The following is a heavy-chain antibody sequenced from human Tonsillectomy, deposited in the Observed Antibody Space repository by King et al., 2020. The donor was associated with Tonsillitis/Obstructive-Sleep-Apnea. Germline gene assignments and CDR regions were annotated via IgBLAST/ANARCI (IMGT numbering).Heavy chain of an antibody. D-gene: IGHD2-2*01. CDR1: GGTFSSYA. Sequence: QLVQSGAEVKKPGSSVKVSCKASGGTFSSYAISWVRQAPGQGREWMGGIIPILGIANYAQKFQGRVTITADKSTSTAYMELSSLRSEDTAVYCCARGSRGSSTSCYDYWGQGTLVTVSS. CDR3: ARGSRGSSTSCYDY. CDR2: IIPILGIA. J-gene: IGHJ4*02. V-gene: IGHV1-69*10.